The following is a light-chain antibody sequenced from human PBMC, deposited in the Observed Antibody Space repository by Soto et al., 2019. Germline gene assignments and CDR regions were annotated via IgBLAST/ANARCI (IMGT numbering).Light chain of an antibody. J-gene: IGKJ1*01. CDR2: GAS. CDR3: QQDGSSPPWT. CDR1: QSVSSSY. V-gene: IGKV3-20*01. Sequence: EIVLTQSPGTLSLSPGERATLSCRASQSVSSSYLAWYQQKPGQAPRLLIYGASSRATGIPDRFSGSGSGTDFTLTISRLEPEDFGVYYCQQDGSSPPWTFGKGTKVEIK.